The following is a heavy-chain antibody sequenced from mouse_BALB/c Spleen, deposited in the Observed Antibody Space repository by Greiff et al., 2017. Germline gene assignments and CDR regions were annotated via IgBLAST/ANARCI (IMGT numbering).Heavy chain of an antibody. D-gene: IGHD2-14*01. CDR1: GFSLTSSG. CDR3: ARGYYRNYYAMDY. CDR2: IWSGGST. V-gene: IGHV2-2*02. Sequence: QVQLKESGPGLVQPSQSLSITCTVSGFSLTSSGVHWVRQSPGKGLEWLGVIWSGGSTDYNAAFISRLSISKDNSKSQVFFKMNSLQANDTAIYYCARGYYRNYYAMDYWGQGTSVTVSS. J-gene: IGHJ4*01.